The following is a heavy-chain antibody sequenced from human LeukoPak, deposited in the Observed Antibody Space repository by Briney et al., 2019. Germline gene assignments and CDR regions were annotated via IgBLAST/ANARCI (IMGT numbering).Heavy chain of an antibody. J-gene: IGHJ4*02. CDR1: GFTFSGYA. CDR3: AKDLVTGSLDY. CDR2: ISSSGGST. V-gene: IGHV3-23*01. D-gene: IGHD3-10*01. Sequence: PGGSLRLSCAASGFTFSGYAMTWVRQAPEKGLEWVSSISSSGGSTYYADSVKGRFTISRDNSKNTLYLQMNSLRAEDTAIYYCAKDLVTGSLDYWGQGTLVTVSS.